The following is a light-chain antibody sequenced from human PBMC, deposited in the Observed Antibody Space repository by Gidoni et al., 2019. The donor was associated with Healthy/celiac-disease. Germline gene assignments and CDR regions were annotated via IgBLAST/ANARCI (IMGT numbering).Light chain of an antibody. CDR1: QSVSSY. Sequence: EIVLTQSPATLSLSPGERATLSCRASQSVSSYLAWYHQKPGKAPRLLIYDASNRATGIPARFSGSGSGTDFTLTISSLEPEDFAVYYCQQRSNWALTFXGXTKVEIK. CDR3: QQRSNWALT. V-gene: IGKV3-11*01. J-gene: IGKJ4*01. CDR2: DAS.